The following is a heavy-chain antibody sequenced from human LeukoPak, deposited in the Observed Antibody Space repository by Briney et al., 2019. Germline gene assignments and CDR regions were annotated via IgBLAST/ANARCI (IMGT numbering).Heavy chain of an antibody. CDR2: ISGSGGST. Sequence: GSLRLSCAASGFIFSSYAMSWVRQAPGKGLEWVSSISGSGGSTYYADSVKGRFTISRDNSKSTLYLQMNSLRAEDTAVYYCAKGLTPMDVWGQGTTVTVSS. J-gene: IGHJ6*02. V-gene: IGHV3-23*01. CDR3: AKGLTPMDV. D-gene: IGHD1-14*01. CDR1: GFIFSSYA.